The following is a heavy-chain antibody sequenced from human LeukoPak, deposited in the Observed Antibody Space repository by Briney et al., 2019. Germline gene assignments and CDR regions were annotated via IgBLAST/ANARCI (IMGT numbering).Heavy chain of an antibody. Sequence: KPGGSLRLSCAASGFTFSNYAMTWVRQAQGAGLQWVSAITGSGGSAYYADSVKGRFAISRDNSKNTLYLQLNSLKAEDTAVYYCATLMRGPTGYSGYGGEDYWGQGTLVTVPS. CDR3: ATLMRGPTGYSGYGGEDY. J-gene: IGHJ4*02. CDR2: ITGSGGSA. V-gene: IGHV3-23*01. CDR1: GFTFSNYA. D-gene: IGHD5-12*01.